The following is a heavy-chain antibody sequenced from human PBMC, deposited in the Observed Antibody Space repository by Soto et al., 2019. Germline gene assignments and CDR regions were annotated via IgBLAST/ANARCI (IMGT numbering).Heavy chain of an antibody. D-gene: IGHD3-16*02. CDR3: ARYRFTATWPKFDY. CDR2: ISNSGST. J-gene: IGHJ4*01. CDR1: GVVIRSDSYH. V-gene: IGHV4-31*11. Sequence: PSETLSLTCGVSGVVIRSDSYHWSWIRQHPGKGLEWIGFISNSGSTNYNPSLKSRVTISADTSRSQFSLTLTSVTAADTAVYFCARYRFTATWPKFDYWGRGTLVTVSS.